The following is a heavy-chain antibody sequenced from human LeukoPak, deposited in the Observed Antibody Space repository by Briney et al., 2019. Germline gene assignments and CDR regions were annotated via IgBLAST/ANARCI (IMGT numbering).Heavy chain of an antibody. CDR1: GDSITNNSYF. J-gene: IGHJ5*02. CDR2: IYSTGST. CDR3: ARDRGVGDRRWFDP. D-gene: IGHD3-10*01. Sequence: MTSETLSLTCTVSGDSITNNSYFWSWIRRPAGQGLEWIGRIYSTGSTTYNPSLKSRVTISVDTSKNQFSLRLTSMTAADTAIYYCARDRGVGDRRWFDPWGQGTLVTVSS. V-gene: IGHV4-61*02.